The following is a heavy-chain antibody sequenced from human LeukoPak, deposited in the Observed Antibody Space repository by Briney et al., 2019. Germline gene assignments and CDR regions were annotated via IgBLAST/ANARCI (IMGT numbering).Heavy chain of an antibody. J-gene: IGHJ4*02. CDR3: ATYRQVLLPFES. V-gene: IGHV1-2*02. Sequence: ASVKVSCKASGYTFTGYYMHWVRQAPGQGLEWMGWINPNSGGTAYAQKFQGRVTITRNTSISTAYMELSSLRAEDTAIYYCATYRQVLLPFESWGQGTLVTVSS. CDR1: GYTFTGYY. D-gene: IGHD2-8*02. CDR2: INPNSGGT.